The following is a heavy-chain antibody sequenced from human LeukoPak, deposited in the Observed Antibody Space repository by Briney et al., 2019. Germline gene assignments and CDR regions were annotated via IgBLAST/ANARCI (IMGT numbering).Heavy chain of an antibody. V-gene: IGHV1-3*01. CDR3: ARDQRIAAAGTGY. Sequence: GASVKVSCKASGYTFTSYAMHWVRQAPGQRLEWMGWINAGNGNTKYSQKFQGRVTITRDTSASTAYMELSSLRSEDTAVYYCARDQRIAAAGTGYWGQGTLVTVSS. CDR1: GYTFTSYA. CDR2: INAGNGNT. J-gene: IGHJ4*02. D-gene: IGHD6-13*01.